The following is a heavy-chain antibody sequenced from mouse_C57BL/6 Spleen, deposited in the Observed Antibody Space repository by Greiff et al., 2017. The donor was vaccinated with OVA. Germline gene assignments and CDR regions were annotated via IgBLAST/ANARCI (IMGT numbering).Heavy chain of an antibody. V-gene: IGHV1-53*01. Sequence: QVQLQQPGTELVKPGASVKLSCKASGYTFTSYWMHWVKQRPGQGLEWIGNINPSNGGTNYNEKFKSKATLTVDKSSSTAYMQHSSLTSEDAAVYYCARRGGSNFAWFAYWGQGTLVTVSA. CDR1: GYTFTSYW. D-gene: IGHD2-5*01. J-gene: IGHJ3*01. CDR2: INPSNGGT. CDR3: ARRGGSNFAWFAY.